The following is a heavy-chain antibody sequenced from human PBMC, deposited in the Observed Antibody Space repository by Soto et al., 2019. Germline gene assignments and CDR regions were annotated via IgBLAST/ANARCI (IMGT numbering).Heavy chain of an antibody. D-gene: IGHD2-21*01. V-gene: IGHV4-59*01. CDR2: IFYTGST. J-gene: IGHJ5*02. CDR3: AHFSDLEWFDP. Sequence: QVQLQESGPGLVRPSETLSLTCTVSGGSISRYFWSWIRQSPGKGLEWIGYIFYTGSTTYNPSLKSRGTISLDTSKNQFSLKLSSLTAADTAVYYCAHFSDLEWFDPWGQGILVTVSS. CDR1: GGSISRYF.